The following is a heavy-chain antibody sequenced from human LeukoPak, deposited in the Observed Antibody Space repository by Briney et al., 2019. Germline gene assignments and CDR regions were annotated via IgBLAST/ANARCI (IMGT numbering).Heavy chain of an antibody. CDR1: GGSMSSGGYY. CDR3: ARDHAYYYGMDV. CDR2: IYYSGST. Sequence: SETLSLTCTVSGGSMSSGGYYWSWIRQHPGKGLEWIGYIYYSGSTYYNPSLKSRVTISVDTSKNQFSLKLSSVTAADTAVYYCARDHAYYYGMDVWGQGTTVTVSS. J-gene: IGHJ6*02. V-gene: IGHV4-31*03.